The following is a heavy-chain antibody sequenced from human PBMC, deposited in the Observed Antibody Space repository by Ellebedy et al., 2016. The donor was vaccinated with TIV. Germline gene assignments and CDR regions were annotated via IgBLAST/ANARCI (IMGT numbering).Heavy chain of an antibody. Sequence: SVKVSCXASGGTFSSYAISWVRQAPGQGLEWMGGIIPIFGTANYAQKFQGRVTITADESTSTAYMELSSLRSEDTAVYYCEREVWVLNWFDPWGQGTLVTVSS. CDR3: EREVWVLNWFDP. CDR2: IIPIFGTA. V-gene: IGHV1-69*13. CDR1: GGTFSSYA. J-gene: IGHJ5*02. D-gene: IGHD1-14*01.